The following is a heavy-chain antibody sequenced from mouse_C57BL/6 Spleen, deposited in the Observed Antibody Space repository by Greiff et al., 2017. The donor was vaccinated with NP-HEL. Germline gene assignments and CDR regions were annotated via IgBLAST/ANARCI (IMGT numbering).Heavy chain of an antibody. CDR3: ARRGATGGARG. CDR2: IYPRSGNT. CDR1: GYTFTSYG. V-gene: IGHV1-81*01. Sequence: QVQLKESGAELARPGASVKLSCKASGYTFTSYGIRWVKQRTGQGLEWIGEIYPRSGNTYYNEKFKGKATMTADKSSSTAYMQLRRRTTEDAAVYFCARRGATGGARGWGQGTTHTVSS. J-gene: IGHJ2*01. D-gene: IGHD1-1*01.